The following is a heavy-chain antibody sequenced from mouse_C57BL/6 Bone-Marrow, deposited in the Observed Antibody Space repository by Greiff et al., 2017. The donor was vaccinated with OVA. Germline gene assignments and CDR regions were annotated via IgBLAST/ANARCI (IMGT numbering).Heavy chain of an antibody. J-gene: IGHJ4*01. CDR2: INPGSGGT. CDR3: ARGVYYAMDY. CDR1: GYAFTNYL. V-gene: IGHV1-54*01. Sequence: QVQLQQSGAELVRPGTSVKVSCKASGYAFTNYLIEWVKQRPGQGLEWIGVINPGSGGTNYNEKFKGKATLTADKSSSTAYMQLSSLTSEVSAVYFCARGVYYAMDYWGQGTSVTVSS.